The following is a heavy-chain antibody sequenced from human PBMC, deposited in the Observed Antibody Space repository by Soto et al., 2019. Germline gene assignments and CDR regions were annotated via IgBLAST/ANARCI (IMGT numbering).Heavy chain of an antibody. CDR2: ISDGADGT. CDR3: AKDTSYDFWSGYPTTIDY. J-gene: IGHJ4*02. Sequence: GGSLRLSCAASGFTFSSYAMTWVRQAPGKGLEWISSISDGADGTYYADSVKGRFTTSRDSSKNTLSLQMNSLRADDTAVYYCAKDTSYDFWSGYPTTIDYWGQGTLVTVSS. CDR1: GFTFSSYA. V-gene: IGHV3-23*01. D-gene: IGHD3-3*01.